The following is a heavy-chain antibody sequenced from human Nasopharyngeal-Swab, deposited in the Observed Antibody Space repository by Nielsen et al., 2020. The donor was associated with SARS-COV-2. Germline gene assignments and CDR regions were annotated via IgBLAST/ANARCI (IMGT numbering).Heavy chain of an antibody. V-gene: IGHV3-23*03. Sequence: GESLKISCAASGFTFSSYGMQWARQAPGKGLEWVSVIYSGGSSTYYADSVKGRFTISRDNSKNTLYLQMNSLRAEDTAVYYCAKDGQWHFDYWGQGTLVTVSS. D-gene: IGHD6-19*01. CDR1: GFTFSSYG. CDR2: IYSGGSST. J-gene: IGHJ4*02. CDR3: AKDGQWHFDY.